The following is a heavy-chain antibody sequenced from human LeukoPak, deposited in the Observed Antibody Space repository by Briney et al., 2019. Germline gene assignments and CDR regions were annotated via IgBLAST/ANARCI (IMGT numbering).Heavy chain of an antibody. V-gene: IGHV3-53*01. Sequence: PGGSLRLSCAASGFTFSSNYMSWVRQAPGKGLEWVSVIYSGGSTYYADSVKGRFTISRDNSKNTLYLQMNSLRAEDTAVYYCARVDCGGDCYYYGMDVWGQGTTVTVSS. CDR3: ARVDCGGDCYYYGMDV. CDR1: GFTFSSNY. J-gene: IGHJ6*02. CDR2: IYSGGST. D-gene: IGHD2-21*01.